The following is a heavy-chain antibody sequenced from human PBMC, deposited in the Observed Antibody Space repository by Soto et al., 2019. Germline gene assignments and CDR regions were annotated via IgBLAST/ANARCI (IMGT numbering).Heavy chain of an antibody. V-gene: IGHV1-46*01. CDR3: ARATRSGSPHFDH. CDR2: INPSGDST. D-gene: IGHD5-12*01. J-gene: IGHJ4*02. Sequence: ASVKVSCKGAGYTFSNYYMHWVRQAPGQGLEWMGIINPSGDSTSYAQEFQGRVTMTRETSTSTLHMELSSLRSEDTAVYYCARATRSGSPHFDHWGQGTLVTV. CDR1: GYTFSNYY.